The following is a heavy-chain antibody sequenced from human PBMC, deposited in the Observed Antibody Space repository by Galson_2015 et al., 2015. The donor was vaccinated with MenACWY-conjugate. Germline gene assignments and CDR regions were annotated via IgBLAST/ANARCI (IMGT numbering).Heavy chain of an antibody. J-gene: IGHJ4*02. CDR2: IKQDGSEK. CDR1: GFTFSRYW. V-gene: IGHV3-7*03. D-gene: IGHD6-19*01. Sequence: SLRLSCAASGFTFSRYWMSWVRQAPGKGLEWVANIKQDGSEKYYGDSVKDRFTISRDNADNSLYLQLNSLRAEDTAVYYCGTTIFGQWLTDFWGQGTLVTVSS. CDR3: GTTIFGQWLTDF.